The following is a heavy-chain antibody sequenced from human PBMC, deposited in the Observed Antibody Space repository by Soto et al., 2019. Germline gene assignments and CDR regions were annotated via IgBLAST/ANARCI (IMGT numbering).Heavy chain of an antibody. CDR3: ARDRGGIQLWSRTPAGDGMDV. CDR2: IYYSGST. CDR1: GGSISSGGYY. D-gene: IGHD5-18*01. V-gene: IGHV4-31*03. Sequence: QVQLQESGPGLVKPSQTLSLTCTVSGGSISSGGYYWNWIRQHPGKGLEWIGYIYYSGSTYYNPSLKSRVTISVDTSKNQFSLKLSSVTAADTAVYYCARDRGGIQLWSRTPAGDGMDVWGQGTTVTVSS. J-gene: IGHJ6*02.